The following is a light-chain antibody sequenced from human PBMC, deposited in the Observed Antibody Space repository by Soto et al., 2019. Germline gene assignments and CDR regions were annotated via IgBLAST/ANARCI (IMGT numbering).Light chain of an antibody. V-gene: IGKV3-15*01. CDR3: QQYNNWPRT. CDR1: QSVSSN. Sequence: EIVMTHSPATLSVSPGPIPPVSSRASQSVSSNLAWYQQKPGQAPRLLIYGASTRATGIPARFSGSGSGTEFTLTISSLQSEDFAVYYCQQYNNWPRTFGQGTKVDIK. CDR2: GAS. J-gene: IGKJ1*01.